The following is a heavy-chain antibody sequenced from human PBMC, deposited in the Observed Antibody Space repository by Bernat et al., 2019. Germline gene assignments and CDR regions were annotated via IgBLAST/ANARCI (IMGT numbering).Heavy chain of an antibody. CDR2: IDADGSDT. J-gene: IGHJ4*02. CDR3: AIGYSNGNDPGY. CDR1: GFTFSRYW. D-gene: IGHD5-18*01. V-gene: IGHV3-74*01. Sequence: APLVQSGGGRVQPGESLRLSCAASGFTFSRYWAHWVRQPPGKGLVWVSRIDADGSDTTYTDSVMGRFTISRDNARNTLYLHMSSLRVEDTAVYYCAIGYSNGNDPGYWGQGTLVTVSS.